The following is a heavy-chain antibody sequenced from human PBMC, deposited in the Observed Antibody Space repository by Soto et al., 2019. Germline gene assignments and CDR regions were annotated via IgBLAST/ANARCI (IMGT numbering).Heavy chain of an antibody. J-gene: IGHJ6*02. CDR1: GFTFSSYA. CDR2: ISGSGGST. Sequence: PGGSLRLSCAASGFTFSSYAMSWVRQAPGKGLEWVSAISGSGGSTYYADSVKGRFTISRDNSKNTLYLQMNSLRAEDTAVYYCAKDQRYCSGGSCHNLHYYYYGMDVWGQGTTVTVSS. CDR3: AKDQRYCSGGSCHNLHYYYYGMDV. V-gene: IGHV3-23*01. D-gene: IGHD2-15*01.